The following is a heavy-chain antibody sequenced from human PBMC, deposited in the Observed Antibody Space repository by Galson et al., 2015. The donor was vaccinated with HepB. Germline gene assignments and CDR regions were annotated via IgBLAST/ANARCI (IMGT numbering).Heavy chain of an antibody. CDR1: GFTFSSYG. J-gene: IGHJ4*02. D-gene: IGHD5-12*01. CDR3: ARKVSGYDLESDY. V-gene: IGHV3-33*08. CDR2: IWYDGSNK. Sequence: SLRLSCAASGFTFSSYGMHWVRQAPGKGLEWVAVIWYDGSNKYYADSVKGRFTISRDNSKNTLYLQMNSLRAEDTAVYYCARKVSGYDLESDYWGQGTLVTVSS.